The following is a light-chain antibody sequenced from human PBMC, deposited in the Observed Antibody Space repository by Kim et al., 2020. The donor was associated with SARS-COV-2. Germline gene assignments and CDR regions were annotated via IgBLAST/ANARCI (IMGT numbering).Light chain of an antibody. CDR2: AAS. Sequence: ASTGDRVTITCRASQGISSYLAWYQQKPGKAPKLLIYAASTLQSGVPSRFSGSGSGTDFTLTISCLQSEDFATYYCQQYYSYPQTFGQGTKVDIK. J-gene: IGKJ1*01. CDR3: QQYYSYPQT. V-gene: IGKV1-8*01. CDR1: QGISSY.